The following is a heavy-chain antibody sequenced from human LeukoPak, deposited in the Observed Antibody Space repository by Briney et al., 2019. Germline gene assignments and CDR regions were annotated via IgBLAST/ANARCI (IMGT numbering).Heavy chain of an antibody. CDR2: IYYNGST. J-gene: IGHJ4*02. Sequence: SETLSLTCTVSGGSISSSSYYWGWIRQPPGKGLEWIGSIYYNGSTYYNPSLKSRVTISVDTSKNQFSLKLSSVTAADTAVYYCAKGRELSGIDYWGQGTLVTVSS. CDR3: AKGRELSGIDY. V-gene: IGHV4-39*01. CDR1: GGSISSSSYY. D-gene: IGHD1-7*01.